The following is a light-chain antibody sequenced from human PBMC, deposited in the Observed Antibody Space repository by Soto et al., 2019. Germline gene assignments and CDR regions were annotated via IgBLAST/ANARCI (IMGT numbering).Light chain of an antibody. CDR1: SSDIDGFNY. CDR3: SSYAGSNNFGV. V-gene: IGLV2-8*01. Sequence: QSALTQPPSASGSPGQSVTISCTGASSDIDGFNYVSWYQQHPGKAPKLMIYEVIKRPSGVPDRFSGSRSGNTAYLTVSGLQAEEEANYYCSSYAGSNNFGVFGGGTKLTVL. CDR2: EVI. J-gene: IGLJ2*01.